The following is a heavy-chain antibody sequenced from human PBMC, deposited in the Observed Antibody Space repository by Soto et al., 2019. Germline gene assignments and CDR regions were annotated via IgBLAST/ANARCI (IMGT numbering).Heavy chain of an antibody. CDR3: ARRSVAILTGYYSHLNWFDP. CDR1: GYTFTSYY. V-gene: IGHV1-46*03. J-gene: IGHJ5*02. D-gene: IGHD3-9*01. CDR2: INPSGGST. Sequence: GASVKVSCKASGYTFTSYYMHWVRQAPGQGLEWMGIINPSGGSTSYAQKFQGRVTMTRDTSTSTVYMELSSLRSEDTAVYYCARRSVAILTGYYSHLNWFDPWGLGTLVTVSS.